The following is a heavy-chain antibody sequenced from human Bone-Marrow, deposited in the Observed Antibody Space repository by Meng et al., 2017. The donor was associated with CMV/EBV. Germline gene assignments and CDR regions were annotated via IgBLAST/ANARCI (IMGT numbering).Heavy chain of an antibody. J-gene: IGHJ4*02. Sequence: GGSLRLSCAASGFTFSSYSMNWVRQAPGKGLEWVSYISSSSSTIYYADSVKGRLTISRDNSKNTLYLQMNSLRAEDTAVYYCAKYCSSTSCHMEFDYWGQGTLVTVSS. CDR2: ISSSSSTI. V-gene: IGHV3-48*01. D-gene: IGHD2-2*01. CDR1: GFTFSSYS. CDR3: AKYCSSTSCHMEFDY.